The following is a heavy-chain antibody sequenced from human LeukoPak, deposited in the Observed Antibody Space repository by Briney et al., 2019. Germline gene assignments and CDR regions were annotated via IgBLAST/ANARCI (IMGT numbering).Heavy chain of an antibody. CDR3: ARGLYGDYPSYYYYGMDV. J-gene: IGHJ6*02. V-gene: IGHV1-2*02. Sequence: ASVKVSCKASGYTFTGYYMHWVRQAPGQGLEWMGWINPNSGGTNYQGRVTMTRNTSISTAYMELSSLRSEDTAVYYCARGLYGDYPSYYYYGMDVWGQGTTVTVSS. CDR1: GYTFTGYY. CDR2: INPNSGGT. D-gene: IGHD4-17*01.